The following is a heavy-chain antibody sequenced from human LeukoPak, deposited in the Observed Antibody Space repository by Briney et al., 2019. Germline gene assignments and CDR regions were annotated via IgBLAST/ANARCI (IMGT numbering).Heavy chain of an antibody. V-gene: IGHV3-30*02. CDR2: IRYDGSNK. D-gene: IGHD5-12*01. CDR1: GLTFISYG. J-gene: IGHJ6*03. CDR3: AKGGGYEAQYYYYYLDV. Sequence: GGSLRLSCAASGLTFISYGMYWVRQAPGKGLESVAFIRYDGSNKYYADSVKGRFTVSRDNSKNTLYLQMKSLRAEDTAVYYCAKGGGYEAQYYYYYLDVWGKGTTVTISS.